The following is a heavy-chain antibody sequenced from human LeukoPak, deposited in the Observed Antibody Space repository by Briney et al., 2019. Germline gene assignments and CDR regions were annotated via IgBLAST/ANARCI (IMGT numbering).Heavy chain of an antibody. J-gene: IGHJ3*02. CDR2: ISWNSGSI. CDR3: ARSYGAGAFDI. Sequence: GGSLRLSCAASGFTFDDYAMHWVRQAPGKGLEWVSGISWNSGSIGYADSVKGRFTISRDNAKNSLYLQMNSLRAEDTALYYCARSYGAGAFDIWGQGTMVTVSS. D-gene: IGHD1-26*01. V-gene: IGHV3-9*01. CDR1: GFTFDDYA.